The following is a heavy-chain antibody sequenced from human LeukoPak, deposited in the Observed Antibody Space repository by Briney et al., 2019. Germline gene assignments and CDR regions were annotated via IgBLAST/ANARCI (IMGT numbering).Heavy chain of an antibody. D-gene: IGHD3/OR15-3a*01. Sequence: PSETLSLTCAVSGGSLSNYYWSSIRQAPGKGLELIGAIYDTGYTNYNPSLKSPDILSLDTSKNQFSVTVSSVTAADKAVYHCARLAWSQWVFDFWGQGTQVTVSS. CDR3: ARLAWSQWVFDF. J-gene: IGHJ4*02. CDR2: IYDTGYT. CDR1: GGSLSNYY. V-gene: IGHV4-59*12.